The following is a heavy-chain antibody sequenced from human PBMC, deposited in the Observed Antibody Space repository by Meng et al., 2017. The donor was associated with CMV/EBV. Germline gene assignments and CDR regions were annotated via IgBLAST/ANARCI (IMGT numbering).Heavy chain of an antibody. CDR2: IYYSGST. CDR3: ARDSSRWVTKYYFDY. J-gene: IGHJ4*02. V-gene: IGHV4-39*06. D-gene: IGHD4-17*01. Sequence: RLLLQEAGPGLVKPSETLSLTCTVSGGSIRSSSYYWGWIRQPPGKGLEWIGSIYYSGSTYYNPSLKSRVTISVDTSKNQFSLKLSSVTAADTAVYCCARDSSRWVTKYYFDYWGQGTLVTVSS. CDR1: GGSIRSSSYY.